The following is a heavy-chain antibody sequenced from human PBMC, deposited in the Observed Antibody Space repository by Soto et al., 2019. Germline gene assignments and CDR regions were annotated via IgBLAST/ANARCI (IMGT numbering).Heavy chain of an antibody. J-gene: IGHJ4*02. Sequence: SETLSLTCTVSGGSISSSSYYWGWIRQPPGKGLEWIGSIYYSGSTYYNPSLKSRVTISVDTSKNQFSLKLSSVTAADTAVYYCATPYCGGDCYPYYFDYWGQGTLVTVSS. CDR1: GGSISSSSYY. CDR3: ATPYCGGDCYPYYFDY. V-gene: IGHV4-39*01. CDR2: IYYSGST. D-gene: IGHD2-21*02.